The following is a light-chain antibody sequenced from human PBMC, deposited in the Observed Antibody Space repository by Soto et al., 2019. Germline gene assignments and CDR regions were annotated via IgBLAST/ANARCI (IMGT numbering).Light chain of an antibody. CDR3: QQYCSTPLT. V-gene: IGKV4-1*01. Sequence: DIVMTQSPDSLAVSLGERATINCKSSQSVLYSSNNKNYLAWYQQKPGQPPKLLIYWASTRESGVPDRFSGSGSGTDFTLTISSLQAEDVAVYYCQQYCSTPLTFGGGTKVETK. CDR2: WAS. J-gene: IGKJ4*01. CDR1: QSVLYSSNNKNY.